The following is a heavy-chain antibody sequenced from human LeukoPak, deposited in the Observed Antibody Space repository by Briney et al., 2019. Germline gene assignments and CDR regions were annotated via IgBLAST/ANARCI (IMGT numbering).Heavy chain of an antibody. CDR3: ARVLVGATTDAFDI. CDR1: GFTVSSNY. D-gene: IGHD1-26*01. Sequence: GGSLRLSCAASGFTVSSNYMSWVRQSPGKGLEWVSVIYSGGDTYYADSVKGRFTISRDNSKNTLYLQMNSLRAEETAVYYCARVLVGATTDAFDIWGQGTMVTVSS. CDR2: IYSGGDT. V-gene: IGHV3-53*01. J-gene: IGHJ3*02.